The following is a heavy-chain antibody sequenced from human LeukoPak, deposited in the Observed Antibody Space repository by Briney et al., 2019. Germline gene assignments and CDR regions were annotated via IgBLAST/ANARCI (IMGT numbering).Heavy chain of an antibody. CDR1: GYIFTSYW. V-gene: IGHV5-51*01. D-gene: IGHD3-10*01. J-gene: IGHJ4*02. CDR2: IDPGDSDT. Sequence: GESLKISCKVSGYIFTSYWIAWVRQMPGKGLEWMGIIDPGDSDTRYSPSFQGQVTMSVDKSISTAYLQWSSLKASDTATYYCAKTHRLLNSKSLVREERSVGVDYLDYWGQGTLVAVSS. CDR3: AKTHRLLNSKSLVREERSVGVDYLDY.